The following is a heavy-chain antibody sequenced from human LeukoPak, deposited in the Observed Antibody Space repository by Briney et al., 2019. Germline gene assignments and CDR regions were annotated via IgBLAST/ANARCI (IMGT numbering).Heavy chain of an antibody. J-gene: IGHJ4*02. CDR3: ATYDYGDYGFDY. V-gene: IGHV4-61*08. D-gene: IGHD4-17*01. Sequence: SETLSLTCTVSGGSISSGDYYWSWIRQPPGKGLEWIGFIYYSGSTNYNPSLKSRVTISVDTSKNQFSLKLSSVTAADTAVYYCATYDYGDYGFDYWGQGTLVTVSS. CDR2: IYYSGST. CDR1: GGSISSGDYY.